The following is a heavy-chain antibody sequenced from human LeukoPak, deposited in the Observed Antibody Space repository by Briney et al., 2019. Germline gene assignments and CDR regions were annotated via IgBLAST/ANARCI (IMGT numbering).Heavy chain of an antibody. CDR1: GGSISSSNW. J-gene: IGHJ5*02. CDR2: IYHSGST. Sequence: PSGTLSLTCAVSGGSISSSNWWSWVRPPPGKGLEWIGEIYHSGSTNYNPSLKSRVTISVDKSKNQFSLKLSSVTAADTAVYYCARALKGMVRGVIVNWFDPWGQGTLVTVSS. D-gene: IGHD3-10*01. V-gene: IGHV4-4*02. CDR3: ARALKGMVRGVIVNWFDP.